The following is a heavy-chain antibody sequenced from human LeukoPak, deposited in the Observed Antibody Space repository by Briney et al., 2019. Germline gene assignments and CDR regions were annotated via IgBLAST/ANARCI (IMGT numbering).Heavy chain of an antibody. J-gene: IGHJ6*04. CDR3: ARGHRGIGGDLIYGMDV. D-gene: IGHD2-21*02. V-gene: IGHV4-34*01. Sequence: KPSETLSLTCAVYGGSFSGYYWSWIRQPPGKGLEWIGEINHSGSTNYNPSLKSRVTISVDTSKNQFSLKLSSVTAADTAVYYCARGHRGIGGDLIYGMDVWGKGTTVTVSS. CDR2: INHSGST. CDR1: GGSFSGYY.